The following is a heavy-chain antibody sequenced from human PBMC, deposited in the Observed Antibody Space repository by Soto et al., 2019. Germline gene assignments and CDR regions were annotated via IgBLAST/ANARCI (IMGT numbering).Heavy chain of an antibody. D-gene: IGHD1-7*01. V-gene: IGHV1-2*04. Sequence: QVQLVQSGAEVKKPGASVKVSCKASGYTFTGYYMHWVRQAPGQGLEWMGWINPNSGGTNYAQKFQGWVTMTRDTSISTAYMELSRLRSDDTAVYYCVRGGLRLELRDYYYGMDVWGQGTTVTVSS. J-gene: IGHJ6*02. CDR2: INPNSGGT. CDR3: VRGGLRLELRDYYYGMDV. CDR1: GYTFTGYY.